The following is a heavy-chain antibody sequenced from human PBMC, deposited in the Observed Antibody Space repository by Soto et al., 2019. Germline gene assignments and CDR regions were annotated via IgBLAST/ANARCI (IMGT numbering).Heavy chain of an antibody. CDR2: INPSGGST. Sequence: QVLLVQSGAEVTRPGASLKVSCKASGYNFISHYIHWVRQAPGQGLEWMGFINPSGGSTTYAQNFQGRLSMTRDTSSSTVYMELSGLRSEDAAVYYCARDYLSSKSSLSYFDYWGQGTLVTVSS. CDR1: GYNFISHY. J-gene: IGHJ4*02. V-gene: IGHV1-46*01. CDR3: ARDYLSSKSSLSYFDY. D-gene: IGHD2-2*01.